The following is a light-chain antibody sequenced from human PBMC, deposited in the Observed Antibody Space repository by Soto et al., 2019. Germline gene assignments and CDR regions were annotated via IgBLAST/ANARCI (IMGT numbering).Light chain of an antibody. CDR3: SSYTNINTRACV. J-gene: IGLJ1*01. CDR1: GSNIGRNY. Sequence: QSVLTQPASLSATPGEKVTISCSGRGSNIGRNYVSWYRQSPGTAPQLLIYDDNKRHSGVPDRLSGSRYGTSASLAIAGLQAEDEAEYYCSSYTNINTRACVFGTGTKVTVL. CDR2: DDN. V-gene: IGLV1-51*01.